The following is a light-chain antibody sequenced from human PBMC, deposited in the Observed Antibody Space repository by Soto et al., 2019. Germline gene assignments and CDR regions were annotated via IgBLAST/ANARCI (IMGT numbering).Light chain of an antibody. J-gene: IGLJ2*01. CDR2: SNA. V-gene: IGLV1-44*01. CDR1: ISNIGSNT. Sequence: QSVLTHPPSASGTPGQRVTISCSGSISNIGSNTVNWYQQLPGTAPKLLIYSNAQRPSGVPDRFSGSKSGTSASLAISGLQSEDEADYYCAAWDDRLSAVVFGGGTKLTVL. CDR3: AAWDDRLSAVV.